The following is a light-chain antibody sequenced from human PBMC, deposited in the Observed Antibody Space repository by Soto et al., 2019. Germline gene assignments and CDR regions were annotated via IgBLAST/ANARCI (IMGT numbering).Light chain of an antibody. Sequence: EIVLTQSPGTLSLSPGERATLSCRASQSVSSSYLAWYQQKPGKAPRLLIYGASSRATGIPDRFSGSGSGTDFTLTISRREPEDFAVYYCQQYGSSRTFGQGTKVEIK. V-gene: IGKV3-20*01. CDR2: GAS. CDR3: QQYGSSRT. J-gene: IGKJ1*01. CDR1: QSVSSSY.